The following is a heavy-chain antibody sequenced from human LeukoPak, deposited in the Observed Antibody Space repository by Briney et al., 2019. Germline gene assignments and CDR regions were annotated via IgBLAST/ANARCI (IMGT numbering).Heavy chain of an antibody. Sequence: SVKVSCKASGGTFSSYAISWVRQAPGQGLEWMGRIIPILGIANYAQKFQGRVTITADKSTSTAYMELSSLRSEDTAVYYCARPQGHYYDSSGYDYRGQGTLVTVSS. D-gene: IGHD3-22*01. CDR2: IIPILGIA. CDR3: ARPQGHYYDSSGYDY. CDR1: GGTFSSYA. V-gene: IGHV1-69*10. J-gene: IGHJ4*02.